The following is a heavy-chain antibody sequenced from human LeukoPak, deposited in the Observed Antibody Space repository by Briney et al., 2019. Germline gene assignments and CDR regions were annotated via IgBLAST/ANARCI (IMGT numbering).Heavy chain of an antibody. CDR3: ARDGSSTSEDAFDI. D-gene: IGHD2-2*01. V-gene: IGHV1-8*03. Sequence: GASVKVSCKASGYTFTRYDINWVRQATGQGLEWMGWMNPKSGNTGHAQKFQGRVTITRNTSISTAYTELSSLRSEDTAVYYCARDGSSTSEDAFDIWGQGTMVTVSS. CDR2: MNPKSGNT. CDR1: GYTFTRYD. J-gene: IGHJ3*02.